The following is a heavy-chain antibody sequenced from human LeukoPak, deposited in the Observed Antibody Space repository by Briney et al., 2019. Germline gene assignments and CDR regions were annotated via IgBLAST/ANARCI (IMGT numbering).Heavy chain of an antibody. CDR2: IYYSGST. D-gene: IGHD3-10*01. V-gene: IGHV4-31*03. J-gene: IGHJ4*02. Sequence: SQTLSLTCTVSGGSISSGGNYWSWIRQHPGKGLEWIGHIYYSGSTYYNPSLKSRATISVDTSKNQFSLNLSFVTAADTAVYYCARVTMIRGVYSDYWGQGRLVTVSS. CDR1: GGSISSGGNY. CDR3: ARVTMIRGVYSDY.